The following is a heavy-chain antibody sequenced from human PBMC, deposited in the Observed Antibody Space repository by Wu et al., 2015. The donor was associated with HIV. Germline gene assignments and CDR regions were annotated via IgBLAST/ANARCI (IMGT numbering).Heavy chain of an antibody. D-gene: IGHD3-16*01. Sequence: QVQLVQSGAEVKKPGSSVKVSCKASGGTFSSYAISWVRQAPGQGLEWMGGIIPIFGTANYAQKFQGRVTITADESTSTAYMELSSLRSEDTAVYYCARDGGGATRATYYYYMDVVGQRGPRVTVSS. CDR2: IIPIFGTA. CDR3: ARDGGGATRATYYYYMDV. CDR1: GGTFSSYA. J-gene: IGHJ6*03. V-gene: IGHV1-69*01.